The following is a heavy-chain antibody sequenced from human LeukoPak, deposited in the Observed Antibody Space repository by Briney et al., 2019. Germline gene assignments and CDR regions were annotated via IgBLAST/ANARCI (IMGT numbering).Heavy chain of an antibody. CDR3: ARGPGGYSYGYYFDY. CDR2: INHSGST. J-gene: IGHJ4*02. CDR1: GGSFSGYY. Sequence: SETLSLTCAVYGGSFSGYYWSWIRQPPGKGLEWIGEINHSGSTNYNPSLKSRVTISVDTSKNHFSLKLSSVTAADTAVYYCARGPGGYSYGYYFDYWGQGTLVTVSS. V-gene: IGHV4-34*01. D-gene: IGHD5-18*01.